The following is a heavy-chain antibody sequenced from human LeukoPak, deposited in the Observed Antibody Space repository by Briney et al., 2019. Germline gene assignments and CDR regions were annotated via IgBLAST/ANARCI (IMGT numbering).Heavy chain of an antibody. CDR2: IKSKTAGGTT. V-gene: IGHV3-15*01. CDR1: GFTFSNAR. J-gene: IGHJ4*02. Sequence: GGSLRLSCAASGFTFSNARMNWVRQAPGKGLEWVGRIKSKTAGGTTDYAVPVKGRFTISRDDSKNTLYLQMNSLKTEDTAVYYCTTGCSSSSRGWGQGTLVTVSS. D-gene: IGHD6-13*01. CDR3: TTGCSSSSRG.